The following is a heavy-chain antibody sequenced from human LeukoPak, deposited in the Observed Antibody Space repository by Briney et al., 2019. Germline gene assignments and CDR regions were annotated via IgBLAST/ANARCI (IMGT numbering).Heavy chain of an antibody. D-gene: IGHD5-24*01. CDR2: IKKDGSEQ. V-gene: IGHV3-7*01. CDR1: GFSFSDHW. Sequence: GGSLRLSCVASGFSFSDHWMNWFRQAPGKGLGWVATIKKDGSEQYYVDSMKGRLAISRDNAKNSVYLQIHNLRAEDTAVYYCARDLGWLQSDYWGQGTLVTVSS. CDR3: ARDLGWLQSDY. J-gene: IGHJ4*02.